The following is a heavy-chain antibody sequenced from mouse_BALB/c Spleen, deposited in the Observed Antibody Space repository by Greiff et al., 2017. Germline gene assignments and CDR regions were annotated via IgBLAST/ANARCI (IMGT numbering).Heavy chain of an antibody. CDR3: AEDLYGGFAY. D-gene: IGHD1-1*01. J-gene: IGHJ3*01. Sequence: DVQLQESGPGLVKPSQSLSLTCSVTGYSITSGYYWNWIRQFPGNKLEWMGYISYDGSNNYNPSLKNRISITRDTSKNQFFLKLNSVTTEDTATYYCAEDLYGGFAYWGQGTLVTVSA. CDR1: GYSITSGYY. CDR2: ISYDGSN. V-gene: IGHV3-6*02.